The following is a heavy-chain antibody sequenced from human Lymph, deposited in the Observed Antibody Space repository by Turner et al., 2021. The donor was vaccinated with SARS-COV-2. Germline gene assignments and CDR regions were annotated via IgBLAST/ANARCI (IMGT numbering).Heavy chain of an antibody. D-gene: IGHD3-3*01. J-gene: IGHJ5*02. CDR3: ARHITMCGVAGSWFDP. CDR1: CGSISSSSYY. V-gene: IGHV4-39*01. CDR2: IYYSGST. Sequence: QLQLQESVPGLVKPSEPLSLTCIVPCGSISSSSYYWGWIRQPPGKGLEGIGSIYYSGSTDYNPSLKSRVTISVDTSKNQFSLKLSSVTAADTAVYYCARHITMCGVAGSWFDPWGQGTLVTVSS.